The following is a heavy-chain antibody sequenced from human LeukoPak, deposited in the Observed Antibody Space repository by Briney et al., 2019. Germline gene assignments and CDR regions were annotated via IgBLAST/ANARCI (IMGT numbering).Heavy chain of an antibody. CDR1: GGSISSYY. Sequence: PSETLSLTFTVSGGSISSYYWSWIRQPPGKGLEWIGYIYYSGSTNYNPSLKSRVTISVDTSKNQFSLKLSSVTAADTAVYYCARHKSSGWYVYVLDYWGQGTLVTVSS. D-gene: IGHD6-19*01. CDR2: IYYSGST. CDR3: ARHKSSGWYVYVLDY. J-gene: IGHJ4*02. V-gene: IGHV4-59*08.